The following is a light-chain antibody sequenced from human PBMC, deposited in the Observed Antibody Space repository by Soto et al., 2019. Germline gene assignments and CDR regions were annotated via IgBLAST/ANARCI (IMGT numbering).Light chain of an antibody. CDR1: QSISSW. V-gene: IGKV1-5*03. CDR3: QHYNNYPWT. Sequence: DIQMTQSPSTLSASVGDRVTITCRASQSISSWLAWYQQKAGKAPKLLIYKASSLESGVPSRFSGSGSGTEFTLTISSLQHDDFATYYCQHYNNYPWTFGQGTKVEIK. CDR2: KAS. J-gene: IGKJ1*01.